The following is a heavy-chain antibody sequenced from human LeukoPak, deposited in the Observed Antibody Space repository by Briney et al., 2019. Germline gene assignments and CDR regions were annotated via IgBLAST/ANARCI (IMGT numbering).Heavy chain of an antibody. D-gene: IGHD3-22*01. CDR1: GGSISSGSYY. CDR2: IYHSGST. V-gene: IGHV4-39*07. Sequence: SQTLSLTCTVSGGSISSGSYYWGWIRQPPGKGLEWIGSIYHSGSTYYNPSLKSRVTISVDTSKNQFSLKLSSVTAADTAVYYCARVSRDTMIVVVNYYFDYWGQGTLVTVSS. J-gene: IGHJ4*02. CDR3: ARVSRDTMIVVVNYYFDY.